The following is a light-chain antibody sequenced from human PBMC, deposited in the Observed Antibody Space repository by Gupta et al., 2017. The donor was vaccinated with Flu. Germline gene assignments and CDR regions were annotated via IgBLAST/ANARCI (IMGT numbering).Light chain of an antibody. CDR2: DVS. Sequence: QSALTPPRSVSGSPGQSVTIPCTGTSSVVGGYNYVPWYQQHPGKAPKLMIYDVSKRPSGVPDRFSGSKSGNTASLTISGLQSEDEADYYCCSYAGSYTFWVFGGGTKLTVL. CDR3: CSYAGSYTFWV. CDR1: SSVVGGYNY. V-gene: IGLV2-11*01. J-gene: IGLJ3*02.